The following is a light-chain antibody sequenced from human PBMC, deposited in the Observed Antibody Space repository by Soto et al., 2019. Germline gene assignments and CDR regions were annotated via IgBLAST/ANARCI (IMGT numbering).Light chain of an antibody. CDR1: RNIRSD. CDR3: QQYNNWPWT. V-gene: IGKV3-15*01. Sequence: PGERATLSCRASRNIRSDLAWYQQKLGQAPRLLIYGASTRATGIPARFSGSGSATEFTLTISTLQSEDFADYYCQQYNNWPWTFGQGTKVDIK. CDR2: GAS. J-gene: IGKJ1*01.